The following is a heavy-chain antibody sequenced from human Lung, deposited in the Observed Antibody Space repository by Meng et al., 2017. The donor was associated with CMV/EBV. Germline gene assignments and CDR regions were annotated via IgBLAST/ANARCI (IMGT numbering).Heavy chain of an antibody. Sequence: QGPLQQAGTGLVKPSQTPPLTCAISWDIVSSNSAAWHWIRQSPSRGLEWLGRTYYRSKWYHEYAVSVKSRITISPDTPKNQFSLQLNSMTPEDTAVYYCARGINGGCGDWGQGTLVTVSS. CDR1: WDIVSSNSAA. J-gene: IGHJ4*02. D-gene: IGHD4-23*01. CDR3: ARGINGGCGD. CDR2: TYYRSKWYH. V-gene: IGHV6-1*01.